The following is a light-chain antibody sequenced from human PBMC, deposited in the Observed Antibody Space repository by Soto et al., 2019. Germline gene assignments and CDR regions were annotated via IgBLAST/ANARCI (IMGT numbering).Light chain of an antibody. CDR3: QSYDNSLSAFYV. J-gene: IGLJ1*01. V-gene: IGLV1-40*01. CDR2: VNS. CDR1: SSNIGAGYD. Sequence: QSELTQPPSVSGAPGQSVTISCTGSSSNIGAGYDVHWYQQLPGTAPKLLIYVNSNRPSGVPDRFSGSKSGTSASRAITGLQAEDEADYYCQSYDNSLSAFYVFGTGTKLTVL.